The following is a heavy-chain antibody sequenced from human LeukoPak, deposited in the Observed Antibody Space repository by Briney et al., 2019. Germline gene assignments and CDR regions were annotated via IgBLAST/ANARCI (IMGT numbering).Heavy chain of an antibody. CDR3: ARDVTMVRGVSINWFDP. V-gene: IGHV1-46*01. D-gene: IGHD3-10*01. CDR1: GYTFTSYY. J-gene: IGHJ5*02. Sequence: RASVKVSCEASGYTFTSYYMHWVRQAPGQGLEWMGIINPSGGSTSYAQKFQGRVTMTRDTSTSTVYMELSSLRSEDTAVYYCARDVTMVRGVSINWFDPWGQGTLVTVSS. CDR2: INPSGGST.